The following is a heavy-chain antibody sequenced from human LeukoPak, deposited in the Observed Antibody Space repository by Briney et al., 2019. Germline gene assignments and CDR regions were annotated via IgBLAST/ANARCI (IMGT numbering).Heavy chain of an antibody. Sequence: GRSLRLSCTASGFTFGDYAFSWVRQAPGKGLQWVTFIRSKTHGGTPEYAASVKGRFTVSRDDSKSIAYLQIDSLKTEDTAVYYCTRARYYGSASYYSDAFDVWGQGTLVTASS. D-gene: IGHD3-10*01. CDR2: IRSKTHGGTP. CDR3: TRARYYGSASYYSDAFDV. V-gene: IGHV3-49*04. CDR1: GFTFGDYA. J-gene: IGHJ3*01.